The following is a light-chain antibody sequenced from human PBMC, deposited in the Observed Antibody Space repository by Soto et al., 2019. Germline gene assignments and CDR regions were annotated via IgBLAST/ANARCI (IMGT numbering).Light chain of an antibody. Sequence: EKVMTQSPATLSVSPGERATLSCRASQSVNSNLAWYQQKPGQAPRLLIYGASTRATGIPARFSGSASGTEFTLTISSLQSEDFAVYYCQQYNDWPLTFGGGIKVEIK. CDR1: QSVNSN. J-gene: IGKJ4*01. V-gene: IGKV3-15*01. CDR2: GAS. CDR3: QQYNDWPLT.